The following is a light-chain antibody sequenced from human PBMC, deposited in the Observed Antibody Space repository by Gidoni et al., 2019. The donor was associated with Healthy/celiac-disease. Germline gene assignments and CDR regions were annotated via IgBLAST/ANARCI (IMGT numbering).Light chain of an antibody. Sequence: QPALTQPPSASGSPGQSVTISCTRTSSDVGGYNYVSLYQQHPGKAPKLMIYEVSKRPSGVPDRFFGSKSGNTASLTVSGLQAEDEADYYCSSYAGSNNYVVFGGGTKLTVL. CDR1: SSDVGGYNY. V-gene: IGLV2-8*01. CDR3: SSYAGSNNYVV. CDR2: EVS. J-gene: IGLJ2*01.